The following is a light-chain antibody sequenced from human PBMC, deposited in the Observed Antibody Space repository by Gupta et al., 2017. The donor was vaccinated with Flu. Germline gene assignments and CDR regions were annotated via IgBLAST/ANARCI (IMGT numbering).Light chain of an antibody. V-gene: IGLV1-44*01. CDR1: SSNIGSNT. J-gene: IGLJ1*01. CDR2: GNN. CDR3: AAWDDSLNGHYV. Sequence: QSVLAQPPSASGTPGQRVTISCSGSSSNIGSNTVNWYQQVPGTAPKLLIYGNNQRPSGVPDRFSGSKSGTSASLATSGLQSEDEADYYCAAWDDSLNGHYVFGTGTKVTVL.